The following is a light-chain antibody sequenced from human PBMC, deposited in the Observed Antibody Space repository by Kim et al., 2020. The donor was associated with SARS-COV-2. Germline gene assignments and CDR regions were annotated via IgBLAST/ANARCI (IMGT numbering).Light chain of an antibody. CDR1: QGSRSY. CDR3: QKVNSFPLT. Sequence: SFIGDRMPITSRTRQGSRSYLAWYQLIPGRAPTLLIYTASTLQSGVPSRFSGSGSGADFTLTISSLQPEDLATYYCQKVNSFPLTFGGGTKVEVK. CDR2: TAS. J-gene: IGKJ4*01. V-gene: IGKV1-9*01.